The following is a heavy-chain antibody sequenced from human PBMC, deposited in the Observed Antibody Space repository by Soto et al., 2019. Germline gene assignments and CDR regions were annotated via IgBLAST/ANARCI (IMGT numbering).Heavy chain of an antibody. V-gene: IGHV3-30-3*01. CDR1: GFTFSSYA. Sequence: QVQLVESGGGVVQPGRSLRLSCAASGFTFSSYAMHWVRQAPGKGLEWVAVISYDGSKKYYADSVKGRFTISRDNSKNTLYLQMNSLIAEDTAVYYCASSRHSSDGTTPIGYWGQGTLVTVSS. CDR2: ISYDGSKK. J-gene: IGHJ4*01. CDR3: ASSRHSSDGTTPIGY. D-gene: IGHD1-1*01.